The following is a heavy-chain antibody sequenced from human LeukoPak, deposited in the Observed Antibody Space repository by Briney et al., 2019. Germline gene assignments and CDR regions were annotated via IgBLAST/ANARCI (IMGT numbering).Heavy chain of an antibody. J-gene: IGHJ3*02. CDR1: GFTFSSYG. CDR3: ARDSPRAYKDAFDI. D-gene: IGHD5-24*01. V-gene: IGHV3-30*02. Sequence: GGSLRLSCAASGFTFSSYGMHWVRQAPGEGLEWAAFIRYDGSNKYYADSVKGRFTISRDNSKNTLYLQMNSLRAEDTAVYYCARDSPRAYKDAFDIWGQGTMVTVSS. CDR2: IRYDGSNK.